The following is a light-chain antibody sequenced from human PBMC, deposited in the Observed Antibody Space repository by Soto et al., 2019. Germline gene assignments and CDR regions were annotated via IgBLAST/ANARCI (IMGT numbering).Light chain of an antibody. CDR3: QQYSSWLWT. V-gene: IGKV3-15*01. J-gene: IGKJ1*01. CDR2: GAS. Sequence: IVRTQSPATLSVSPGERANLSCRASQSVGTKLAWYKQTPGQAPRLLIYGASNRATGVPARISGSVSGTEFTLTIASLQSEDFAVYYCQQYSSWLWTFGQGTKVDI. CDR1: QSVGTK.